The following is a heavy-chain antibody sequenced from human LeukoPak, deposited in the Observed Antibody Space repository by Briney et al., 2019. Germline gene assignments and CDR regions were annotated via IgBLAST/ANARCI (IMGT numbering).Heavy chain of an antibody. CDR1: GGPFSGFY. CDR3: ARGMVRGVIFVYYYYMDV. Sequence: PSETLSLTCAVYGGPFSGFYWSWIRQPPGKGLEWIGEINHSGSTNYNPSLKSRVTISVDTSKNQFSLKLSSVTAADTAVYYCARGMVRGVIFVYYYYMDVWGKGTTVTVSS. V-gene: IGHV4-34*01. J-gene: IGHJ6*03. D-gene: IGHD3-10*01. CDR2: INHSGST.